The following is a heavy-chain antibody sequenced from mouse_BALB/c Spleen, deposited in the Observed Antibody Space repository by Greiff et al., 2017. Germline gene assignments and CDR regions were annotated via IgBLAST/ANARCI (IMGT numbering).Heavy chain of an antibody. Sequence: VKLVESGPGLVAPSQSLSITCTVSGFSLSRYSVHWVRQPPGKGLEWLGMIWGGGSTDYNSALKSRLSISKDNSKSQVFLKMNSLQTDDTAMYYCARKDYYGSSSAWFAYWGQGTLVTVSA. J-gene: IGHJ3*01. CDR2: IWGGGST. CDR1: GFSLSRYS. CDR3: ARKDYYGSSSAWFAY. V-gene: IGHV2-6-4*01. D-gene: IGHD1-1*01.